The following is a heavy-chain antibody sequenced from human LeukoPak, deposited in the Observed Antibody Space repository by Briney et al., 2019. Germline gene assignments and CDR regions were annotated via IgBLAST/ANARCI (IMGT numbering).Heavy chain of an antibody. J-gene: IGHJ4*02. CDR3: ARFRSAADHPDS. Sequence: SETLSLTCTVSGASITNYYWSWIRQPPGKGLELIGYISQTGITNYNPSLESRVIISADTSRNQFSLKLTSMTAADTAVYYCARFRSAADHPDSWGQGTLVTVSS. CDR1: GASITNYY. V-gene: IGHV4-59*01. CDR2: ISQTGIT. D-gene: IGHD1-14*01.